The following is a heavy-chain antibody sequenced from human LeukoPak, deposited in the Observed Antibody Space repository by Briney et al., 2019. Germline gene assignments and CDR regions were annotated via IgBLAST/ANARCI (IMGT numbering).Heavy chain of an antibody. J-gene: IGHJ4*02. Sequence: PSETLSLTCTVSGGSISSYYWSWIRQPPGKGLEWIGYIYYSGSTNYNPSLKSRVTISVDTSKNQFSLKLSSVTAADTAVYYCARQRYCYGHVRSFDYWGQGTLVTVSS. CDR3: ARQRYCYGHVRSFDY. CDR2: IYYSGST. V-gene: IGHV4-59*08. CDR1: GGSISSYY. D-gene: IGHD5-18*01.